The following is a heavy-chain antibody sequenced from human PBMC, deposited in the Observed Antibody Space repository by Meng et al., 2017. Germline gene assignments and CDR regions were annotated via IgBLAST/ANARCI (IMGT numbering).Heavy chain of an antibody. CDR2: INTKTGKP. J-gene: IGHJ4*02. Sequence: VQFVKSGFEFKEPGASVKVSCKASEYPFSTNVMNWGRQAPGQGLEWMGWINTKTGKPTYAQGFTGRLAFSLDTSASTAFLQINSLKAEDTAVYYCARAHSSGWYSFFDYWGQGTLVTVSS. V-gene: IGHV7-4-1*02. CDR3: ARAHSSGWYSFFDY. D-gene: IGHD6-19*01. CDR1: EYPFSTNV.